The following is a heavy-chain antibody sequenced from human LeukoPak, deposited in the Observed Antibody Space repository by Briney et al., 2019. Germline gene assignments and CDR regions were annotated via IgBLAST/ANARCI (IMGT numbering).Heavy chain of an antibody. CDR3: AKVMAGGNRIAAAGTLDY. CDR2: IRYDGSNK. Sequence: PGGSLRLSCAASGFTFSSYGMHWVRQAPGKGLEWVAFIRYDGSNKYYADSVKGRFTISRDNSKNTLYLQMNSLRAADTAVYYCAKVMAGGNRIAAAGTLDYWGQGTLVTVSS. J-gene: IGHJ4*02. CDR1: GFTFSSYG. V-gene: IGHV3-30*02. D-gene: IGHD6-13*01.